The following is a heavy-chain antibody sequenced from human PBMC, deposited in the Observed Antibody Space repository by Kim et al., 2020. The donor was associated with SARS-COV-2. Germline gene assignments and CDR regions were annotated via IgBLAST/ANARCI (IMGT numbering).Heavy chain of an antibody. D-gene: IGHD4-4*01. CDR3: ATPHYRSIRYFDY. J-gene: IGHJ4*02. Sequence: YAQKFQGRVTITADESTSTAYMELSSLRYEDTAIYYCATPHYRSIRYFDYWGQGNLVTVSS. V-gene: IGHV1-69*01.